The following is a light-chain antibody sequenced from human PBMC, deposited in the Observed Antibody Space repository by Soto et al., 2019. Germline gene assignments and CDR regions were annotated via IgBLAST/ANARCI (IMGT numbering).Light chain of an antibody. CDR3: SSYTSNSAYV. CDR1: SSDVGGYNY. Sequence: QSALTQPASVSGSPGQSITISCTGTSSDVGGYNYVSWFQQHPGKAPKLMIYEVTNRPSGVSNRFSDSKSGNTASLTISGLQAEDEADYYCSSYTSNSAYVFGTGTKVTVL. V-gene: IGLV2-14*01. J-gene: IGLJ1*01. CDR2: EVT.